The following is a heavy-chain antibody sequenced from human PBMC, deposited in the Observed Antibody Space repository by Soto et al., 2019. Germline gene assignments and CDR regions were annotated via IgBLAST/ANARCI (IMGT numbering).Heavy chain of an antibody. CDR2: IYWDDDK. CDR3: AHTPFFGDKLDV. J-gene: IGHJ4*02. V-gene: IGHV2-5*02. CDR1: GFSLTSGGVG. D-gene: IGHD2-21*01. Sequence: QITLKESGPTLVKPTQTLTLTCTFSGFSLTSGGVGVAWIRQPPGKALEWLAVIYWDDDKRYSPSLKSRLTVTKDTSKNQVVLTMTNLAPVDTATYYCAHTPFFGDKLDVWGQGILVSVSS.